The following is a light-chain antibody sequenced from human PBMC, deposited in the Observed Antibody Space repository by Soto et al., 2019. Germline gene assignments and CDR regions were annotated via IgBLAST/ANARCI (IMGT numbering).Light chain of an antibody. CDR3: QQYGSSPPYT. J-gene: IGKJ2*01. CDR2: GAS. V-gene: IGKV3-20*01. CDR1: QSVSTSY. Sequence: EIVVKPSPGTLSFSPGERATLSCRASQSVSTSYLAWYQQKPGQAPSLLIYGASSRATGIPDRFSGSGSATDFTLTISRLAPEDFAVYYWQQYGSSPPYTFGQGTKLEIK.